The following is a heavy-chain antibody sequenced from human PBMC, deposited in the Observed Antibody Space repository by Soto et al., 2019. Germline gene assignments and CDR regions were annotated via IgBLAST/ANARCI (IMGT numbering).Heavy chain of an antibody. J-gene: IGHJ5*02. CDR3: AREVLVCRCAHLNNLFDP. CDR1: GGSISSYY. Sequence: SETLSLTCTVSGGSISSYYWSWIRQPPGKGLEWIGYIYYSGSTNYNPSLKSRVTISVDTSKNQFSLKLSSVTAADTAVYYCAREVLVCRCAHLNNLFDPWGQGSLVTVSS. D-gene: IGHD3-10*02. CDR2: IYYSGST. V-gene: IGHV4-59*01.